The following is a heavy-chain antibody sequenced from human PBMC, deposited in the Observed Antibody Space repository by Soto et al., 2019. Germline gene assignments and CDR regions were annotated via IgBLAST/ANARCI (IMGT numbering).Heavy chain of an antibody. CDR1: GGTFSTSS. CDR2: IIPMLGIR. D-gene: IGHD2-21*01. CDR3: TIGSWSGEVFDI. J-gene: IGHJ3*02. Sequence: QVQLVQSGAEVKKPGSSVKVSCKDSGGTFSTSSMFWVRQAPGQGLEWMGRIIPMLGIRNYAQRFQDRVTMTADKSTARAHMALSSLRSEDTALYYCTIGSWSGEVFDIWGQGTMVTVSS. V-gene: IGHV1-69*02.